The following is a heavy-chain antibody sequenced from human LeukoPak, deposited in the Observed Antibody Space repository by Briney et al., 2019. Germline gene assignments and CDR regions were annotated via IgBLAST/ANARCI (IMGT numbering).Heavy chain of an antibody. V-gene: IGHV4-59*01. Sequence: SETLSLTCTVSGGSISSYYWSWIRQPPGKGLEWIGYIYYSGSTNYNPSLKSRVTISVDTSKSQFSLKLSSVTAADTAVYYCARSDTAMVTCDYWGQGTLVTVSS. J-gene: IGHJ4*02. CDR3: ARSDTAMVTCDY. CDR1: GGSISSYY. CDR2: IYYSGST. D-gene: IGHD5-18*01.